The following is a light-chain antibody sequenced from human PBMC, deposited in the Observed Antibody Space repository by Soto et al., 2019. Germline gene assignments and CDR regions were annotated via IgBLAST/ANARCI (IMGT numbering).Light chain of an antibody. Sequence: DIQMTQSPSTLSASVGDRVTITCRASQNINSWLAWYQQKPGKAPNLLNYEASSLESGVPSRFGGSGSGTEFTLTTSSLQPDDFATYYCQQYNSYSWTFGQGTKVDIK. CDR3: QQYNSYSWT. J-gene: IGKJ1*01. CDR1: QNINSW. V-gene: IGKV1-5*03. CDR2: EAS.